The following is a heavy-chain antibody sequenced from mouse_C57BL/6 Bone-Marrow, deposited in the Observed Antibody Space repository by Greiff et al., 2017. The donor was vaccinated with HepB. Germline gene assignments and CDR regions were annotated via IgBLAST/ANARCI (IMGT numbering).Heavy chain of an antibody. CDR3: ARSARYYAMDY. J-gene: IGHJ4*01. CDR1: GFTFSDYG. V-gene: IGHV5-17*01. CDR2: ISSGSSTI. Sequence: DVMLVESGGGLVKPGGSLKLSCAASGFTFSDYGMHWVRQAPEKGLEWVAYISSGSSTIYYADTVKGRFTISRDNAKNTLFLQMTSLRSEDTAMYYCARSARYYAMDYWGQGTSVTVSS.